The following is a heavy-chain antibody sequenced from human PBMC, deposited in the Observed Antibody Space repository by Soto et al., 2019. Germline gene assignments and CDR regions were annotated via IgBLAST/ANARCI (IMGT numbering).Heavy chain of an antibody. Sequence: LRLSCAASGFTFSSYAMSWVRQAPGKGLEWVSAISGSGGSTYYADSVKGRFTISRDNSKNMLYLQMNSLRAEDTAVYYCAKDKGYTYGHAFDYWGQGTLVTVS. V-gene: IGHV3-23*01. CDR3: AKDKGYTYGHAFDY. CDR1: GFTFSSYA. J-gene: IGHJ4*02. CDR2: ISGSGGST. D-gene: IGHD5-18*01.